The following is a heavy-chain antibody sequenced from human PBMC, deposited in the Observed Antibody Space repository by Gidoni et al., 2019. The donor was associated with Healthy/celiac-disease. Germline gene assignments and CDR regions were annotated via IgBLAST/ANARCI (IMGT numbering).Heavy chain of an antibody. CDR1: GGAFSSYA. V-gene: IGHV1-69*01. CDR2: IIPIFGTA. J-gene: IGHJ6*02. Sequence: QVQLAQSGAEVKTPGSSVTVSCKASGGAFSSYAISWVRQAPGQGLEWMGGIIPIFGTANYAQKFQGRVTITADESTSTAYMELSSLRSEDTAVYYCARGEAPAPPSPYGMDVWGQGTTVTVSS. CDR3: ARGEAPAPPSPYGMDV. D-gene: IGHD2-2*01.